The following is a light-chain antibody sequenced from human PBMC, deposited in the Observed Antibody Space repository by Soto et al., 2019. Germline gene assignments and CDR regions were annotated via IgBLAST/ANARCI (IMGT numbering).Light chain of an antibody. CDR2: EVS. CDR1: SSDVGGYNY. CDR3: SSYTSSSTRV. J-gene: IGLJ1*01. Sequence: QSALTQPASVSGSPGQSITISCTGTSSDVGGYNYVSWYQQHPGKAPKLIIYEVSNRPSGVSNRFSGSKSGNTASLTISGLQDEDEADYYCSSYTSSSTRVFGTGTKLTVL. V-gene: IGLV2-14*01.